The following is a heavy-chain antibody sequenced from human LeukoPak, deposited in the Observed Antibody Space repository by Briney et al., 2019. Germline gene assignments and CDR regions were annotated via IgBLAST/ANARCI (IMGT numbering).Heavy chain of an antibody. D-gene: IGHD7-27*01. CDR3: ARDNWGSLDY. CDR2: SSNSGCT. Sequence: RPSETLSLTCTVSGGSVSSGSHPWSWVRQPPGKGLEWIGYSSNSGCTNCSPSLKSRVTISVDTSKNQFSLKLTSVTAADTAVYYCARDNWGSLDYWGQGILVTVSS. CDR1: GGSVSSGSHP. V-gene: IGHV4-61*01. J-gene: IGHJ4*02.